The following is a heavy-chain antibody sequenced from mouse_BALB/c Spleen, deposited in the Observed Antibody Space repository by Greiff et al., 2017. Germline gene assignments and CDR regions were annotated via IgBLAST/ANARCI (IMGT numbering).Heavy chain of an antibody. CDR1: GFTFSSYA. CDR3: ARGGVDGNYWYFDV. V-gene: IGHV5-6-5*01. CDR2: ISSGGST. D-gene: IGHD2-1*01. J-gene: IGHJ1*01. Sequence: DVMLVESGGGLVKPGGSLKLSCAASGFTFSSYAMSWVRQTPEKRLEWVASISSGGSTYYPDSVKGRFTISRDNARNILYLQMSSLRSEDTAMYYCARGGVDGNYWYFDVWGAGTTVTVSS.